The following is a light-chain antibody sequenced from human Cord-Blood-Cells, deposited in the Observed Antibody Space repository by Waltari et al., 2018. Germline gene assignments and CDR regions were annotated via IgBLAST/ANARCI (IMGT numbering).Light chain of an antibody. J-gene: IGLJ1*01. Sequence: QSALTQPASVPGSPGQSVTISCTGSSCDGGGYNYVSCSQQHPGKAPKLMMYECSNRPSGASNRFSGSKSGNTAALTISGLQADDEADYYYSSYTSSSTYVFGTGTKVTVL. V-gene: IGLV2-14*01. CDR3: SSYTSSSTYV. CDR2: ECS. CDR1: SCDGGGYNY.